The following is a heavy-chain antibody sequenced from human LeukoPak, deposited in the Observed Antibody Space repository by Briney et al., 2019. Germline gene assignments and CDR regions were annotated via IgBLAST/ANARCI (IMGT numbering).Heavy chain of an antibody. CDR1: GAITSRYY. CDR3: TRIDPLGFFDQ. V-gene: IGHV4-59*08. Sequence: SETLSLTCSVSGAITSRYYWSWVRQPLGQGLEGIGNIFYSGKSKYNPSLTSRISMSVDTSKTQFSLERTSVTAADTAVYYCTRIDPLGFFDQWGPGTLVTVSS. J-gene: IGHJ4*03. CDR2: IFYSGKS.